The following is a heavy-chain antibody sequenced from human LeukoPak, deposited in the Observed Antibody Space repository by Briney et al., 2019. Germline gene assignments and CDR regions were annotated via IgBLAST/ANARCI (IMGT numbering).Heavy chain of an antibody. V-gene: IGHV3-11*04. CDR3: ARDPNRYSGSVYYFDY. J-gene: IGHJ4*02. CDR1: GFTFSDYY. Sequence: GGSLRLSCAASGFTFSDYYMSWIRQAPGKGLEWVSYISSSGSTIYYADSVKGRFTISRDNAKNSLYLQMNSLRAEDTAVYYCARDPNRYSGSVYYFDYWGQGTLVTVSS. D-gene: IGHD1-26*01. CDR2: ISSSGSTI.